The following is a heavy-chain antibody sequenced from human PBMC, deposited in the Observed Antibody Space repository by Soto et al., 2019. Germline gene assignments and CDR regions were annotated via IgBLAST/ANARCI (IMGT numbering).Heavy chain of an antibody. D-gene: IGHD6-19*01. CDR1: GDTVSSNSAE. J-gene: IGHJ3*02. Sequence: QVQLQQSGPGLVEPSQTLSLTCAISGDTVSSNSAEWHWIRQSPSRGLEWLGTTYYRSKYFHEYAASVTSRITINADTSKNQFSLQLNSVTPDDAAMYYCARRRSGWGTLDIWGQGTLVTVSS. CDR2: TYYRSKYFH. CDR3: ARRRSGWGTLDI. V-gene: IGHV6-1*01.